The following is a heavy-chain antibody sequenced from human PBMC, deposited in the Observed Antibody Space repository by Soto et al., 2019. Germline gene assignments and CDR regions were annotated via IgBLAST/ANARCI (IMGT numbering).Heavy chain of an antibody. V-gene: IGHV4-59*01. Sequence: QVQLQESGPGLVKPSETLSFTCTVSGDSINTYYWSWIRQPPGKGLEWIAYFYKSGTTNYNPSLKSRVTISVDTSKNQFSLNPSSVTAADTAVYYCARTYDNSGPNSGGYAFDIWGQGTMLTVSS. CDR1: GDSINTYY. D-gene: IGHD3-22*01. CDR3: ARTYDNSGPNSGGYAFDI. J-gene: IGHJ3*02. CDR2: FYKSGTT.